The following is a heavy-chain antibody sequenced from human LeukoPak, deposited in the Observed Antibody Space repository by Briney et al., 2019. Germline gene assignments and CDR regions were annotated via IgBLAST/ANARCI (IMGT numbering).Heavy chain of an antibody. CDR2: ISVYNGNT. D-gene: IGHD6-6*01. CDR1: GYIFTSYG. J-gene: IGHJ4*02. CDR3: AKTLSAARGVYYFDY. Sequence: ASVKVSCKTSGYIFTSYGISWVRQAPGQGLGWMGWISVYNGNTKYAQKFQGRVTMTTDTSTSTAYMELRSLRSDDTAVYYCAKTLSAARGVYYFDYWGQGTLVTVSS. V-gene: IGHV1-18*01.